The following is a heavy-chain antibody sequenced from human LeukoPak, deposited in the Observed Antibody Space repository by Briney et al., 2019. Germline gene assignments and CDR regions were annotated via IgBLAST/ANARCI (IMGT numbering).Heavy chain of an antibody. J-gene: IGHJ4*02. V-gene: IGHV4-61*05. CDR1: GGSISSTTYY. Sequence: SETLSLTCTVSGGSISSTTYYWSWIRQPPGKGLEWIGYIYYSGSTNCNPSLKSRVTISVDTSKNQFSLKLSSVTAADTAVYYCARVGGFGGAINFWGQGTLVTVSS. D-gene: IGHD3-16*01. CDR2: IYYSGST. CDR3: ARVGGFGGAINF.